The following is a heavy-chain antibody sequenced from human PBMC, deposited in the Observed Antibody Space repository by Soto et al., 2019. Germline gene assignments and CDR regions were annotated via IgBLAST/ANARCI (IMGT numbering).Heavy chain of an antibody. CDR2: IIPIFGTA. J-gene: IGHJ4*02. D-gene: IGHD2-2*01. CDR1: GGTFSSYA. Sequence: GASVKVSCKASGGTFSSYAISWVRQAPGQGLEWMGGIIPIFGTANYAQKFQGRVTITADESTSTAYMELSSLRSGDTAVYYCARARYCSSTSCYGYCSGGSCYPFDYWGQGTLVTVSS. V-gene: IGHV1-69*13. CDR3: ARARYCSSTSCYGYCSGGSCYPFDY.